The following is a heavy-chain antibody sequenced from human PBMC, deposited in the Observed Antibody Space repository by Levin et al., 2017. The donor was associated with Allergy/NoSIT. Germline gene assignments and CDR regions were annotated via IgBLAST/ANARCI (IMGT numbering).Heavy chain of an antibody. Sequence: PGESLKISCKASGYTFTGYYMHWVRQAPGQGLEWMGWINPNSGGTNYAQKFQGRVTMTRDTSISTAYMELSRLRSDDTAVYYCARDSSYYYDSSGYTPGSIDYWGQGTLVTVSS. D-gene: IGHD3-22*01. CDR1: GYTFTGYY. J-gene: IGHJ4*02. V-gene: IGHV1-2*02. CDR3: ARDSSYYYDSSGYTPGSIDY. CDR2: INPNSGGT.